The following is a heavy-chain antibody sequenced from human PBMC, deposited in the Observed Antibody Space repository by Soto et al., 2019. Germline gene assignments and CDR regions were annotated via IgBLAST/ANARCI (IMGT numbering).Heavy chain of an antibody. J-gene: IGHJ4*02. D-gene: IGHD2-8*01. CDR2: IYSGGST. Sequence: GGSLRLSCAASGFTVSSNYMSWVRQAPGKGLEWVSVIYSGGSTYYEDSVKGRFTISRHNCKNTLYLQMNSLRAEDTAVYYCARGPQVYRHFDYWGQGTLVTVSS. CDR3: ARGPQVYRHFDY. V-gene: IGHV3-53*04. CDR1: GFTVSSNY.